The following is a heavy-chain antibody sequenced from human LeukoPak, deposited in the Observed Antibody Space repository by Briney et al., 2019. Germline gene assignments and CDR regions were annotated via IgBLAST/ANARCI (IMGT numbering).Heavy chain of an antibody. D-gene: IGHD3-22*01. CDR1: GGSITSNIW. J-gene: IGHJ4*02. CDR2: IYHSGTT. V-gene: IGHV4-4*02. Sequence: SETLSLTCAVSGGSITSNIWWNWVRPPPGKGLEWIGEIYHSGTTNYNSSLKSRVTISVDKSNNQFSLRLTSVTAADTAVYYCAKSYDSSGYYHLDYWGQGTLVTVSS. CDR3: AKSYDSSGYYHLDY.